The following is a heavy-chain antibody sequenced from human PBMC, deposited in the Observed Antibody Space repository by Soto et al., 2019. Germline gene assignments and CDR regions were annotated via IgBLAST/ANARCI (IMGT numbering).Heavy chain of an antibody. D-gene: IGHD6-13*01. Sequence: SETLSLTCTVSGGSISSYYWSWIRQPPGKGLEWIGYIYHSGSTYYNPSLKSRVTISVDRSKNQFSLKLSSVTAADTAVYYCARGVAAAGWFDPWGQGTLVTVSS. J-gene: IGHJ5*02. CDR1: GGSISSYY. CDR2: IYHSGST. V-gene: IGHV4-59*12. CDR3: ARGVAAAGWFDP.